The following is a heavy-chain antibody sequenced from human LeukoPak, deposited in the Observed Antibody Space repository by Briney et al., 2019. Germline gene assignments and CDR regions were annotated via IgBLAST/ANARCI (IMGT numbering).Heavy chain of an antibody. CDR3: ARVSGSYREYYFDY. CDR2: IYYSGSSNYNPSL. CDR1: GASISSYY. V-gene: IGHV4-59*12. Sequence: SETLSLTCTVSGASISSYYWSWIRQPPGKGLEWTGYIYYSGSSNYNPSLNYNPSLKSRVTMSVDTSKNQFSLKLSSVTAADTAVYYCARVSGSYREYYFDYWGQGTLVTVSS. D-gene: IGHD1-26*01. J-gene: IGHJ4*02.